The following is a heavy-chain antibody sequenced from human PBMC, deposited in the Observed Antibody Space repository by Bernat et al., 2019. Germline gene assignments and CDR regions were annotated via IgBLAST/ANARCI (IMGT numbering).Heavy chain of an antibody. CDR3: ARQANGSYYFDY. J-gene: IGHJ4*02. CDR2: ISSSSSYT. Sequence: VQLVESGGGLVKPGGSLRLSCAASGFTFSDYYMSWIRQAPGKGLEWVSYISSSSSYTNYADSVKGRFTISRDNAKNSLYLQMNSLRAEDTAVYYCARQANGSYYFDYWGQGTLVTVSS. D-gene: IGHD1-26*01. CDR1: GFTFSDYY. V-gene: IGHV3-11*06.